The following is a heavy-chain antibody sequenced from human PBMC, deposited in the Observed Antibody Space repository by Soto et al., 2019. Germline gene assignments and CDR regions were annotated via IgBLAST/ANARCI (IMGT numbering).Heavy chain of an antibody. V-gene: IGHV4-4*02. CDR2: IYHSGST. J-gene: IGHJ4*02. D-gene: IGHD6-19*01. CDR3: AREGGIAVAGTFDY. CDR1: GGSISSSNW. Sequence: SETLSLTCAVSGGSISSSNWWSWVRQPPGKGLEWIGEIYHSGSTNYNPSLKSRVTISVDKSKNQFSLKLSSVTAADTAVYYCAREGGIAVAGTFDYWGQGXLVTVYS.